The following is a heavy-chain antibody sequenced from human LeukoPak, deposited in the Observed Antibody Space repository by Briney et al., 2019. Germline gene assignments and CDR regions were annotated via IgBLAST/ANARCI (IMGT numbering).Heavy chain of an antibody. CDR2: INPNSGGT. Sequence: GGSVRVSCKASGYTFTGYYMHWVRQAPGQGLEWMGGINPNSGGTNYAQKVQGWVTMTRDTSISTAYMELSRLRSDDTAVYYCAREAELRYFDWLPGDAFDIWGQGTMVTVSS. CDR1: GYTFTGYY. CDR3: AREAELRYFDWLPGDAFDI. D-gene: IGHD3-9*01. V-gene: IGHV1-2*04. J-gene: IGHJ3*02.